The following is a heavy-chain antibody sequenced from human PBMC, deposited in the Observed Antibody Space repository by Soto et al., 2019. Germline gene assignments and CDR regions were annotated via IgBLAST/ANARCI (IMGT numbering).Heavy chain of an antibody. CDR1: GFTFSNYG. D-gene: IGHD3-22*01. Sequence: QVQLVESGGGVVQPGRSLRLSCAASGFTFSNYGMPWVRQAPGKGLEWVAVISYDGINKYYVDSVKGRFTISRDNSKNKLYLEMNSLRAEDTAGYHCAKAHYDSRGFDAFDTWGQGTVVTVSS. CDR2: ISYDGINK. CDR3: AKAHYDSRGFDAFDT. J-gene: IGHJ3*02. V-gene: IGHV3-30*18.